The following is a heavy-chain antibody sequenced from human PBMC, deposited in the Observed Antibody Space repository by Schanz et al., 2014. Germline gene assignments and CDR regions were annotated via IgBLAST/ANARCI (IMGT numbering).Heavy chain of an antibody. V-gene: IGHV3-21*05. CDR3: ARFLARYQYYGVDV. CDR2: ISGSSIHK. D-gene: IGHD3-3*01. Sequence: EVQLVESGGGLVKPGGSLRLSCAASGFIFSNSWMSWVRQAPGKGLEWVSYISGSSIHKNYADSVKGRFSISRDNGETSVYLQINSLRVEDTAVYYCARFLARYQYYGVDVWGQGTTVIVSS. J-gene: IGHJ6*02. CDR1: GFIFSNSW.